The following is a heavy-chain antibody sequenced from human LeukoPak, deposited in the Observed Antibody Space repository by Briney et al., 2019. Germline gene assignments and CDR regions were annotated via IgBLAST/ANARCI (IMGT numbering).Heavy chain of an antibody. Sequence: GGSLRLSCAASGFTFSSYSMNWVRQAPGKGLEWVSSISSSSYIYYADSVKGRFTISRDNAKNSLYLQMNSLRAEDTAVYYCARDLTTHDILTGYYLLDAFDIWGQGTMVTVSS. CDR3: ARDLTTHDILTGYYLLDAFDI. CDR2: ISSSSYI. D-gene: IGHD3-9*01. J-gene: IGHJ3*02. V-gene: IGHV3-21*01. CDR1: GFTFSSYS.